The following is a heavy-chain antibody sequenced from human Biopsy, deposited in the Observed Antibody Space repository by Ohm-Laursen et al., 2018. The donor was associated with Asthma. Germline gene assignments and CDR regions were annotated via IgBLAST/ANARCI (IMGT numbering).Heavy chain of an antibody. CDR1: GYTFIHYA. CDR3: ARRGITGTTLDY. CDR2: INPSGGST. V-gene: IGHV1-46*01. J-gene: IGHJ4*02. D-gene: IGHD1-7*01. Sequence: ASVKVSCKASGYTFIHYAIHWVRQAPGQGLEWTGIINPSGGSTSYAQKFQGRVTMTRDTSTSTVYMELSSLRSEDTAVYYCARRGITGTTLDYWGQGTLVTVSS.